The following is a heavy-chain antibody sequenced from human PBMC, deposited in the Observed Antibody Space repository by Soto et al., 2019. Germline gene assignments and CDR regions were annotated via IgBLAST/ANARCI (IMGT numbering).Heavy chain of an antibody. CDR3: ARQIYDSDTGPNFQYYYDS. D-gene: IGHD3-22*01. CDR2: IDPSDSQT. Sequence: GESLKISCKGSGYSFAGYWITWVRQKPGKGLEWMGRIDPSDSQTYYSPSFRGHVTISVTKSITTVFLQWSSLRASDTAMYYCARQIYDSDTGPNFQYYYDSWGHGTTVTVSS. V-gene: IGHV5-10-1*01. J-gene: IGHJ4*01. CDR1: GYSFAGYW.